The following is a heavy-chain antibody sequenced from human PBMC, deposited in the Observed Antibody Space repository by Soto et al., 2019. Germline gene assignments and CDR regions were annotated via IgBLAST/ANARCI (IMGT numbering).Heavy chain of an antibody. CDR1: GGSISSYY. J-gene: IGHJ6*03. CDR3: ARDNLIAAAGMSGYYYYYYMDV. D-gene: IGHD6-13*01. Sequence: PSETLSLTCTVSGGSISSYYWSWIRQPPGKGLEWIGYIYYSGSTNYNPSLKSRVTISVDTSKNQFSLKLSSVTAADTAVYYCARDNLIAAAGMSGYYYYYYMDVWGKGTTVTVSS. CDR2: IYYSGST. V-gene: IGHV4-59*01.